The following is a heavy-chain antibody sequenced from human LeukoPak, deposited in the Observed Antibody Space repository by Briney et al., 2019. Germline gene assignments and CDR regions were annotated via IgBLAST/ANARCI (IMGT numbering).Heavy chain of an antibody. CDR1: GYTFTSYG. D-gene: IGHD3-16*02. V-gene: IGHV1-18*01. CDR2: ISAYNGNT. CDR3: ASSVLVYDYVWGSYRPNWFDP. Sequence: ASVKGSCKASGYTFTSYGISWVRQAPGQGLEWMGWISAYNGNTNYAQKLQGRVTMTTDTSTSTAYMELRSLRSDDTAVYYCASSVLVYDYVWGSYRPNWFDPWGQGTLVTVSS. J-gene: IGHJ5*02.